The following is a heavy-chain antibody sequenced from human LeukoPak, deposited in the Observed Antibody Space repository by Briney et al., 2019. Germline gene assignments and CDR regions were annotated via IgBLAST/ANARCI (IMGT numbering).Heavy chain of an antibody. Sequence: SETLSLTCTVSRGSISSSSYYWGWIRQPPGKGLEWIGSIYYSGSTYYNPSLKSRVTISVDTSKNQFSLKLSSVTAADTAVYYCARESGGSYVYYYYYYMGVWGKGTTVTISS. V-gene: IGHV4-39*02. D-gene: IGHD1-26*01. J-gene: IGHJ6*03. CDR1: RGSISSSSYY. CDR2: IYYSGST. CDR3: ARESGGSYVYYYYYYMGV.